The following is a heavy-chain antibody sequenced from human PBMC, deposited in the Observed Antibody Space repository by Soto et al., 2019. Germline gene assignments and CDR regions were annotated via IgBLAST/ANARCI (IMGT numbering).Heavy chain of an antibody. J-gene: IGHJ4*02. D-gene: IGHD3-9*01. CDR1: GFTFSSYG. V-gene: IGHV3-30*18. CDR3: AKLRPIGCGILTGYGSWFGY. CDR2: ISYDGST. Sequence: PGGSLRLSCAASGFTFSSYGMHWVRQAPGKGLEWVAVISYDGSTYYADSVKGRFTISRDNSKNTLYLQMNSLRAEDTAVYYCAKLRPIGCGILTGYGSWFGYWGQGSLVTVSS.